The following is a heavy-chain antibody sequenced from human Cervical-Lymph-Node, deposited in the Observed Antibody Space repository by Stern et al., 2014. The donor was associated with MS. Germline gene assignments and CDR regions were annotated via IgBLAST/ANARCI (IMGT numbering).Heavy chain of an antibody. CDR3: ATSAGFYSDMDV. CDR1: GGSFSNSA. Sequence: VQLVQSGAEVKKPGSSVKVSCKTSGGSFSNSAFSWIRQAPGQGLEWMGAIIPIFGTATYAQRFQGRVTISAHESTNTAYMELSSLRSEDTAVYYCATSAGFYSDMDVWGQGTTVTVSS. D-gene: IGHD2-21*01. V-gene: IGHV1-69*01. J-gene: IGHJ6*02. CDR2: IIPIFGTA.